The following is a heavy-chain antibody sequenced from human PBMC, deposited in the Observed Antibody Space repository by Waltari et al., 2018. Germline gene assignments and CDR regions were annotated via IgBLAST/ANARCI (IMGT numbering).Heavy chain of an antibody. CDR2: IYPGDSDT. CDR3: ARLSYYDSSGYPYYFDY. J-gene: IGHJ4*02. D-gene: IGHD3-22*01. V-gene: IGHV5-51*01. CDR1: GYSFTSYW. Sequence: EVQLVQSGAEVKKPGESLKISCKGSGYSFTSYWIGWVRQMPGKGLEWMGFIYPGDSDTRYSPSFQGQVTISADKSISTAYLQWSSLKASDTAMYYCARLSYYDSSGYPYYFDYWGQGTLVTVSS.